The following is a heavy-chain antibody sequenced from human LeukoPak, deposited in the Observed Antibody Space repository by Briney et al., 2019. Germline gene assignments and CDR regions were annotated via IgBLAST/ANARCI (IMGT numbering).Heavy chain of an antibody. J-gene: IGHJ6*02. CDR1: GYSFTTYW. CDR2: IYPGDSDT. Sequence: GESLKISCKASGYSFTTYWIGWVRQMPGKGLEWMAIIYPGDSDTRYSPSFQGQVTISADKSITTAYLQWSSLKASDTAMYYCARFSSSGWYKNLYYYYYYGMDVWGQGTTVTVSS. D-gene: IGHD6-19*01. CDR3: ARFSSSGWYKNLYYYYYYGMDV. V-gene: IGHV5-51*01.